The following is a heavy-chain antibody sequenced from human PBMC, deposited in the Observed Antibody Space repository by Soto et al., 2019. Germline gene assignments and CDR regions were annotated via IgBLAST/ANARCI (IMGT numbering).Heavy chain of an antibody. CDR3: TREGSAPYYYYGMDA. Sequence: ASVKVSCKASGYTFTGYYMHWVRQAPGQGLEWLGWINTHNGNTNYAQNLQGRVIMTADTSTGTAYMELRSLRSDETAIYYCTREGSAPYYYYGMDAWGQGTTVTVSS. J-gene: IGHJ6*02. CDR2: INTHNGNT. D-gene: IGHD3-10*01. CDR1: GYTFTGYY. V-gene: IGHV1-18*04.